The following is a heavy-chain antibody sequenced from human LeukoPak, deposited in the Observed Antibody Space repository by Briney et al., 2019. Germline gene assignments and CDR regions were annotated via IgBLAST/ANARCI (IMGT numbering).Heavy chain of an antibody. V-gene: IGHV4-61*08. CDR1: GGSISSGDYY. CDR3: ARAPRGIYGDYPNFDY. D-gene: IGHD4-17*01. CDR2: IYYSGST. J-gene: IGHJ4*02. Sequence: SETLSLTCTVSGGSISSGDYYWRWIRQPPGKGLEWIGYIYYSGSTNYNPSLKSRVTISVDTSKNQFSLKLSSVTAADTAVYYCARAPRGIYGDYPNFDYWGQGTLVTVSS.